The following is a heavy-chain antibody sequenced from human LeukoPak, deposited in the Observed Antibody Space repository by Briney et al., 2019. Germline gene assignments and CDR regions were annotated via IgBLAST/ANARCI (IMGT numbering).Heavy chain of an antibody. Sequence: GESLKISCKGSGYSFTSHWIGWVRQMPGKGLEWMGIIYPGDSDTRYSPSFQGQVTISADKSISTAYLQWSSLKVSDTAMYYCARPSGYSSGWYWFDPWGQGTLVTVSS. J-gene: IGHJ5*02. CDR3: ARPSGYSSGWYWFDP. CDR1: GYSFTSHW. D-gene: IGHD6-19*01. V-gene: IGHV5-51*01. CDR2: IYPGDSDT.